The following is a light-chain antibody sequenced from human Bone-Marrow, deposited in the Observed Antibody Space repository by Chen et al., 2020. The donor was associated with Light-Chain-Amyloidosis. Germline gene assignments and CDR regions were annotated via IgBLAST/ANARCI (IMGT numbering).Light chain of an antibody. Sequence: QYALTQPASVSGSPGQSITISCTGTSSDVGGYNHVSWYQQHTDKALKLMIYEVTNRPSWVPDRFSGSKSDNTASLTISGLQTEDEADYFCSSYTITNTLVFGSGTRVTVL. CDR1: SSDVGGYNH. J-gene: IGLJ1*01. V-gene: IGLV2-14*01. CDR3: SSYTITNTLV. CDR2: EVT.